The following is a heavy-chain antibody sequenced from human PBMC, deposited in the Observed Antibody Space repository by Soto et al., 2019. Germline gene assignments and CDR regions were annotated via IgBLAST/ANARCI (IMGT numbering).Heavy chain of an antibody. D-gene: IGHD1-7*01. J-gene: IGHJ6*02. Sequence: GGSLRLSCAASGFTFSSYSMNWVRQAPGKGLEWVSSISSSSSYIYYADSVKGRFTISRDNAKNSLYLQMNSLRAEDTAVYYCARVFLRAAKLELLAAAVFMDVWGQGTTVTVSS. CDR3: ARVFLRAAKLELLAAAVFMDV. V-gene: IGHV3-21*01. CDR2: ISSSSSYI. CDR1: GFTFSSYS.